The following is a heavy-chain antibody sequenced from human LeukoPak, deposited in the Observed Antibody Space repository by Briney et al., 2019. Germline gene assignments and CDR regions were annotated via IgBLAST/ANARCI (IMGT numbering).Heavy chain of an antibody. J-gene: IGHJ4*02. CDR3: AREGGYCSSTTCYFDS. CDR1: GFTFSSYS. CDR2: ISDDGSKK. Sequence: GGSLRLSCAASGFTFSSYSMHWVRQAPGKGLERVAGISDDGSKKYYADSVKGRFTVSRDNSKNTLYLQMNSPRVEDTAVYYCAREGGYCSSTTCYFDSWGQGTLVTVSS. D-gene: IGHD2-2*01. V-gene: IGHV3-30-3*01.